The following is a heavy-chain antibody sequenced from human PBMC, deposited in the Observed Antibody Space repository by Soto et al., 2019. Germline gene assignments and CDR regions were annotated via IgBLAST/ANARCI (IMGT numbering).Heavy chain of an antibody. J-gene: IGHJ4*02. CDR2: IGRKENSYAT. CDR3: IRHLEVIDY. CDR1: GFTFSDST. Sequence: GGSLRLSCAASGFTFSDSTMHWVRQASGKGLEWVGRIGRKENSYATTYAASVKGRFTISRDDSENTAYLQMNSLKTEDTAVYYCIRHLEVIDYWGQGALVTVSS. V-gene: IGHV3-73*01.